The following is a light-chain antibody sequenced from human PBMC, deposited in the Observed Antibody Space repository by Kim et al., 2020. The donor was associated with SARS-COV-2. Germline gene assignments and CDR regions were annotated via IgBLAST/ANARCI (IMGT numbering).Light chain of an antibody. Sequence: DTHMTQFPSSVSASVGDRVTITCQASQDIDKFLKWFQQQPGKAPKLLIFDASILEMGVPSRFRGSGSGTEFTLTITSLQPDDIATYYCQQYDNFPMTFGQGTRLEIK. CDR1: QDIDKF. V-gene: IGKV1-33*01. J-gene: IGKJ5*01. CDR3: QQYDNFPMT. CDR2: DAS.